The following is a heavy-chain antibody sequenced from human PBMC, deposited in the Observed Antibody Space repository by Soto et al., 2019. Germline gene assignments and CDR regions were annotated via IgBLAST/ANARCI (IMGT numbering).Heavy chain of an antibody. D-gene: IGHD1-26*01. CDR3: ARVYSVAEYSDDAFDI. J-gene: IGHJ3*02. V-gene: IGHV1-18*01. CDR2: ISAYNGNT. Sequence: QVQLVQSGAEVKKPGASVKVSCKASGYTFTSYGISWVRQAPGQGLEWMGWISAYNGNTNYAQKLQGRVTMTTDTSTSTAYMEPRSLRSDDTAVYYCARVYSVAEYSDDAFDIWGQGTMVTVSS. CDR1: GYTFTSYG.